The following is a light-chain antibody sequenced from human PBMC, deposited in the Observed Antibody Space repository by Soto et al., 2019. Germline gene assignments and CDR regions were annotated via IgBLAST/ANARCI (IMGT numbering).Light chain of an antibody. V-gene: IGLV2-14*03. CDR2: NVY. Sequence: QSVLTQPASVSGSPGQSITISCTGTSSDVGAYNFVSWHQQHPGKAPKLMIYNVYDRPSGISYRFSGSKSGNTASLTISGLQGEDEADYYCSAYADGSIYFFGTGTKVTVL. CDR1: SSDVGAYNF. CDR3: SAYADGSIYF. J-gene: IGLJ1*01.